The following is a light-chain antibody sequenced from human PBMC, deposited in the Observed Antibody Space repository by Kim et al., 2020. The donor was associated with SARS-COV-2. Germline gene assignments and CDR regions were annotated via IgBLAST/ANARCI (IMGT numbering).Light chain of an antibody. CDR3: SSYTSSSTWV. CDR1: SCDVGGYNS. V-gene: IGLV2-14*03. Sequence: GHSITISCTGTSCDVGGYNSVSWYQQHPGKAPKLMIYDVSNRPSGVSNRFSGSKSGNTASLTISGLQAEDEADYYCSSYTSSSTWVFGGVTKLSVL. CDR2: DVS. J-gene: IGLJ3*02.